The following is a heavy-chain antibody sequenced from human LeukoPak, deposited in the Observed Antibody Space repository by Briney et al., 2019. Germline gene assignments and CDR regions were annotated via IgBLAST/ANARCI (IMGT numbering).Heavy chain of an antibody. CDR1: GFTFSSYG. CDR2: IRYDGSNK. D-gene: IGHD3-10*01. J-gene: IGHJ4*02. Sequence: GGSLRLSCAASGFTFSSYGMHWVRQAPGKGLEWVAFIRYDGSNKYYADSVKGRFTISRDNSKNTLYLQMNSLRAEDTAVYYCARENYYGSGSYYNGRLGYFDYWGQGTLVTVSS. V-gene: IGHV3-30*02. CDR3: ARENYYGSGSYYNGRLGYFDY.